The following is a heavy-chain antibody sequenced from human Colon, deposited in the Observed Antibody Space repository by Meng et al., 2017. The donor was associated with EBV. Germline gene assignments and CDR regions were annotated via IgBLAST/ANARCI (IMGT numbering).Heavy chain of an antibody. J-gene: IGHJ4*02. Sequence: QVQLLDAGPVLVEPSQPLSLTCTVSGGSMSSGNYYWSWIRQPPGKGLEWIGYIHHSGSAYYNPSLKSRVSISVDTSKNQFSLNLNSMTAADTAVYYCASFDHIPRRNYFDYWGQGTLVTVSS. D-gene: IGHD2-21*01. CDR1: GGSMSSGNYY. CDR2: IHHSGSA. V-gene: IGHV4-30-4*01. CDR3: ASFDHIPRRNYFDY.